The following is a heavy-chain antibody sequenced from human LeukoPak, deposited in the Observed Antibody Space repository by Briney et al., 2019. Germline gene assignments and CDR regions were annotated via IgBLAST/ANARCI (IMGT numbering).Heavy chain of an antibody. CDR1: GGSISSYY. Sequence: SETPSLTCTVSGGSISSYYWSWIRQPPGKGLEWIGYIYYSGSTNYNPSLKSRVTISVDTSKNQFSLKLSSVTAADTAVYYCAGGYCSGGSCSVSLYYYYMDVWGKATTVTVSS. CDR2: IYYSGST. CDR3: AGGYCSGGSCSVSLYYYYMDV. J-gene: IGHJ6*03. D-gene: IGHD2-15*01. V-gene: IGHV4-59*01.